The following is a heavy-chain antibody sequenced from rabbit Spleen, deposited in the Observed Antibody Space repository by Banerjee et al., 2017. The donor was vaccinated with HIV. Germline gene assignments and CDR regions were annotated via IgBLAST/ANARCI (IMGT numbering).Heavy chain of an antibody. V-gene: IGHV1S45*01. CDR2: IYAGVSGSS. CDR3: ARDTGPSFSSYCMDL. D-gene: IGHD7-1*01. Sequence: QAELEAAGGGVVKAEGLMPTTCAAAGFSFSSFWMCWVRQAPGKGLELIACIYAGVSGSSYYASLAKFRFTISKTSSTTVTLQITSLTAADTASYFCARDTGPSFSSYCMDLWGPGTLVTVS. CDR1: GFSFSSFW. J-gene: IGHJ6*01.